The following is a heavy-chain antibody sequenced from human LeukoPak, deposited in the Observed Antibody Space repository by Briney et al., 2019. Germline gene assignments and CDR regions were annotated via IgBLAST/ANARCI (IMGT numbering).Heavy chain of an antibody. CDR3: AKDTGVVVVTALYFES. CDR1: GFTFSSYA. CDR2: ISGIDGTT. V-gene: IGHV3-23*01. Sequence: PTGGSLRLSCAASGFTFSSYAMSWVRQAPGKGLEWVSFISGIDGTTYYADSVKGRFTISRDNAKNTLYLQMNSLRVEDTALYYCAKDTGVVVVTALYFESWGKGTLVTVSS. D-gene: IGHD2-21*02. J-gene: IGHJ4*02.